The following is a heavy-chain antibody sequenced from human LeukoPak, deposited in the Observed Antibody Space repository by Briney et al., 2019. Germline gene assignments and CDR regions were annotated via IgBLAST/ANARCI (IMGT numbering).Heavy chain of an antibody. Sequence: GGSLRLSCEASGFSFSSHWMHWVRQSPGKGLVWVSRITNDGSNTVYADSVEGRFTISRDNARNTLYLQMNSLRVEDTAVYYCVRGGWYLYNALDIWGQGTLVTVSS. V-gene: IGHV3-74*01. CDR2: ITNDGSNT. D-gene: IGHD6-19*01. CDR1: GFSFSSHW. CDR3: VRGGWYLYNALDI. J-gene: IGHJ3*02.